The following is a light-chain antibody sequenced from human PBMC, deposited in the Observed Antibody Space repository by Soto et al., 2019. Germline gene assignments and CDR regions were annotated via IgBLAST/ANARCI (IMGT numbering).Light chain of an antibody. J-gene: IGLJ1*01. Sequence: SYELTQPPSVSVAPGQTARITCGGNNIGSKSVHWYQQKPGQAPVLIVYDDDDRPSGSPERFSGSNSGNAATLTISRVEAGDEADSYCQVWSNNIDHHVFGTGTKVTAL. CDR3: QVWSNNIDHHV. V-gene: IGLV3-21*02. CDR2: DDD. CDR1: NIGSKS.